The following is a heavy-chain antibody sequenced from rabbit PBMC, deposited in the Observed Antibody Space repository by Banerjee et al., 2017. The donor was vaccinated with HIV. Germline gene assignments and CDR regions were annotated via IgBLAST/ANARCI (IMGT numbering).Heavy chain of an antibody. J-gene: IGHJ4*01. CDR1: GFDFSSSYY. Sequence: QEQLVESGGGLVQPGGSLKLSCKASGFDFSSSYYMCWVRQAPGKGLEWIACIRTSDGGTYYASWAKGRFTISRTSSTTVDLKMTSLAAADTATYFCARGGLGLSYLVLWGPGTLVTVS. CDR2: IRTSDGGT. D-gene: IGHD5-1*01. CDR3: ARGGLGLSYLVL. V-gene: IGHV1S45*01.